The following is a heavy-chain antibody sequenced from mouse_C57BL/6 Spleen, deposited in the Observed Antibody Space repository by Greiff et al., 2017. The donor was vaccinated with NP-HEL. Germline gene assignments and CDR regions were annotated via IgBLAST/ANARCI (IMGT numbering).Heavy chain of an antibody. D-gene: IGHD2-3*01. V-gene: IGHV5-4*01. CDR2: ISDGGSYT. CDR3: ARDRGYYAHYFDY. CDR1: GFTFSSYA. Sequence: EVKLVESGGGLVKPGGSLKLSCAASGFTFSSYAMSWVRQTPEKRLEWVATISDGGSYTYYPDNVKGRFTISRDNAKNNLYLQMSHLKSEDTAMYYCARDRGYYAHYFDYWGQGTTLTVSS. J-gene: IGHJ2*01.